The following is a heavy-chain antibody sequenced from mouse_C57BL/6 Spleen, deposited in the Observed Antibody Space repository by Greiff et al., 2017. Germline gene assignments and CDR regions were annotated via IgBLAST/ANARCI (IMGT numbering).Heavy chain of an antibody. D-gene: IGHD1-1*01. CDR2: ISYDGSN. Sequence: DVKLQESGPGLVKPSQSLSLTCSVTGYSITSGYYWNWIRQFPGNKLEWMGYISYDGSNNYNPSLKNRISITRDTSKNQFFLKLNSVTTEDTATYYCARHYGRGAMDYWGQGTSVTVSS. CDR3: ARHYGRGAMDY. V-gene: IGHV3-6*01. J-gene: IGHJ4*01. CDR1: GYSITSGYY.